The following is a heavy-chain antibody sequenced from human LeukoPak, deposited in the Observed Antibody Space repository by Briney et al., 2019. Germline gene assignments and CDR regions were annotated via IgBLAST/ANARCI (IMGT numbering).Heavy chain of an antibody. CDR3: ARGSTDLPYCSGGSCYYDY. J-gene: IGHJ4*02. V-gene: IGHV4-39*01. D-gene: IGHD2-15*01. CDR2: IYYSGSA. Sequence: SETLSLTCTVSGGSISSSSYYWGWIRQPPGKGLEWIGGIYYSGSAYYNPSLKSRVTISEDTSKNQFSLKLSSVTAADTAVYYCARGSTDLPYCSGGSCYYDYWGQGTLVTVPS. CDR1: GGSISSSSYY.